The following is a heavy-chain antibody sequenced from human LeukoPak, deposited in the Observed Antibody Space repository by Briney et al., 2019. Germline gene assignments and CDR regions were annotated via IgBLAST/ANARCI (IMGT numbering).Heavy chain of an antibody. CDR1: GGSISSYY. V-gene: IGHV4-59*01. CDR2: IYYSGST. D-gene: IGHD5-18*01. J-gene: IGHJ5*02. CDR3: ARLRHSYGYYWSDP. Sequence: SETLSLTCTVSGGSISSYYWSWIRQPPGKGLEWIGYIYYSGSTNYNPSLKSRVTISVDTSKNRFSLKLSSVTAADTAVYYCARLRHSYGYYWSDPWGQGTLVTVSS.